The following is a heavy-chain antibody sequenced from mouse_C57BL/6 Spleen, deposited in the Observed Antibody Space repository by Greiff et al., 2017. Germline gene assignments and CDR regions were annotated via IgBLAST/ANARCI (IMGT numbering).Heavy chain of an antibody. J-gene: IGHJ2*01. CDR2: ISSGGSYS. Sequence: EVQLVESGGDLVKPGGSLKLSCAASGFTFSSYGMSWVRQTPDKRLEWVANISSGGSYSYYPDSVKGRFTISRDNAKNTLYLQMSSLKSEDTAMYYCARQDYGSSYGFDDWGQGTTLTVSS. D-gene: IGHD1-1*01. CDR1: GFTFSSYG. CDR3: ARQDYGSSYGFDD. V-gene: IGHV5-6*01.